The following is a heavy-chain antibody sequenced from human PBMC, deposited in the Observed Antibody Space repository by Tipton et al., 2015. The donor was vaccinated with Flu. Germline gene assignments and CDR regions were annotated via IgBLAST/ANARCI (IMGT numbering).Heavy chain of an antibody. Sequence: TLSLTCTVSGGSINSRSYYWGWIRQPPGKGLEWIGNIYYSGVTYYNSSLKSRVTISIDKSRNQFSLKLKSVTAADTAVYYCAKDRVPLAFCTSSSCYIDHWGQGALVTVSS. V-gene: IGHV4-39*07. J-gene: IGHJ4*02. CDR2: IYYSGVT. CDR1: GGSINSRSYY. D-gene: IGHD2-2*02. CDR3: AKDRVPLAFCTSSSCYIDH.